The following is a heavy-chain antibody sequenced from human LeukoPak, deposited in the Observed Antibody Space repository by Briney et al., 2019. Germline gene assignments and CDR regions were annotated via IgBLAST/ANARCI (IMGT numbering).Heavy chain of an antibody. Sequence: GGSLRLSCAASGFTFSLYEMNWVRQAPGQGLEWVSAISGSGGSTYYADSVKGRFTISRDNSKNTLYLQMNSLRAEDTAVYYCAKVVEMATITDYYYYMDVWGKGTTVTVSS. CDR1: GFTFSLYE. CDR2: ISGSGGST. D-gene: IGHD5-24*01. J-gene: IGHJ6*03. CDR3: AKVVEMATITDYYYYMDV. V-gene: IGHV3-23*01.